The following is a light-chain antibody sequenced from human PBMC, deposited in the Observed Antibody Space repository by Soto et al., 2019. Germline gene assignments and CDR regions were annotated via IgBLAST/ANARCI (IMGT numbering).Light chain of an antibody. J-gene: IGKJ5*01. CDR2: DAY. Sequence: EGVLAQSPGTLSLSPGERATPSFRASQSFRGLLAWYQQKPGQAPRLLIYDAYNRATGIPPRFSGSGSGTDFTLTISSLEPEDSAVYYCQQRHMWPITFGQGTRLEIK. V-gene: IGKV3-11*01. CDR3: QQRHMWPIT. CDR1: QSFRGL.